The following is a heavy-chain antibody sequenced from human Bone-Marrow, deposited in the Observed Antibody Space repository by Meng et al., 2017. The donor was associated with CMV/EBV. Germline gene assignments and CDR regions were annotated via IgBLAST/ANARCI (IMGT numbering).Heavy chain of an antibody. CDR2: IQQDGSEK. V-gene: IGHV3-7*03. Sequence: GESLKISCAASGFTFSNYWMSWVRQAPGKGLEWVANIQQDGSEKYYVDSVKGRFTISRDNAKHSLYLQMNSLRAEDTAVYYCAKEGGLYSGSYPNYFDPWGQGILVTVSS. D-gene: IGHD1-26*01. CDR1: GFTFSNYW. CDR3: AKEGGLYSGSYPNYFDP. J-gene: IGHJ4*02.